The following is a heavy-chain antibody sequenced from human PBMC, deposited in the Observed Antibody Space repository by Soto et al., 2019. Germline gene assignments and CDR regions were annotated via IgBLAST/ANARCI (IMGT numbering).Heavy chain of an antibody. V-gene: IGHV1-69*06. CDR3: AIDEDVQGPNYYYGLDV. Sequence: QVQLVQSGAEVKKPGSSVRVSCKASGGPLIAFAISWVRQVPGQGLEWMGGIIPIIGTPNYEQKFQDRLTITADKSTNTADMELSGIRSEDTALYFCAIDEDVQGPNYYYGLDVWGKGTPVTVSS. CDR2: IIPIIGTP. J-gene: IGHJ6*04. D-gene: IGHD2-8*01. CDR1: GGPLIAFA.